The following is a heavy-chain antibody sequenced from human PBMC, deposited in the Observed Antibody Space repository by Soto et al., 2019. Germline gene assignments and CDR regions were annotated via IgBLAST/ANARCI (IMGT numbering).Heavy chain of an antibody. Sequence: PSETLSLTCTFSCGSIISYYWSWIRQPPGKGLEWIGYIYYSGSTNYNPSLKSRVTISVDTSKNQFSLKLSSVTAADTAVYYCARAGTSGYDILTGYSNHFDYWGQGTLVTVSS. CDR2: IYYSGST. CDR1: CGSIISYY. CDR3: ARAGTSGYDILTGYSNHFDY. D-gene: IGHD3-9*01. V-gene: IGHV4-59*01. J-gene: IGHJ4*02.